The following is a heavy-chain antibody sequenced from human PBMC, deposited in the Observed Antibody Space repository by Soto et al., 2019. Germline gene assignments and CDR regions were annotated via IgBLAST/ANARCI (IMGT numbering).Heavy chain of an antibody. J-gene: IGHJ6*01. CDR2: ISGNSGII. D-gene: IGHD4-4*01. V-gene: IGHV3-23*01. Sequence: GGSLRLSCAASGFTFSSYAMSWVRQVPGKGLEWVSAISGNSGIIYYGDSVKGRFTVSRDNSKNTLYLQMNSLRAEDTAVYYCAKRLDDVQSVLHGMGVWGQGTTVTVSS. CDR1: GFTFSSYA. CDR3: AKRLDDVQSVLHGMGV.